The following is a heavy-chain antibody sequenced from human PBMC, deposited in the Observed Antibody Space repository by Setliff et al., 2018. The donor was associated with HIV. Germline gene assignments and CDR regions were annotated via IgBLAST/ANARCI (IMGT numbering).Heavy chain of an antibody. V-gene: IGHV4-59*01. CDR1: GAPISSYY. J-gene: IGHJ6*02. D-gene: IGHD5-12*01. Sequence: SETLSLTCKVSGAPISSYYWNWIRQPPGKGLEWIGYIFNSGYSNSKPSLKSRVTISLDTSKNQFSLKLSSVTAADTAVYYCARGDGYRANDAYYDTGMDVWGQGITVTVSS. CDR3: ARGDGYRANDAYYDTGMDV. CDR2: IFNSGYS.